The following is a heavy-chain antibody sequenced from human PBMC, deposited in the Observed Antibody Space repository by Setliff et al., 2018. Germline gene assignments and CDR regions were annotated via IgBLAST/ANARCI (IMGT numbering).Heavy chain of an antibody. CDR1: GYSFTNYW. Sequence: PGESLKISCKGSGYSFTNYWIGWVRQMPGKGLEWMGIIYPGDSDTRYSPSLQGQVTISADKSISTAYLQWSSLKASDTAMYYCARQAIFGSDAFDIWGQGTMVTVSS. V-gene: IGHV5-51*01. J-gene: IGHJ3*02. D-gene: IGHD3-3*01. CDR3: ARQAIFGSDAFDI. CDR2: IYPGDSDT.